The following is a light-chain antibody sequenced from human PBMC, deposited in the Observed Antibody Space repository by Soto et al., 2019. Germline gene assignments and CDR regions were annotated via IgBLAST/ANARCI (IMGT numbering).Light chain of an antibody. J-gene: IGKJ2*01. Sequence: DIQMTQSPSSLSASVGDRVTITCRASQSINSYLNWYQQKPGKAPKLLIYATSTLQSGVPSRFSGRGSGTDFTLTINTLQPEDFATYYCQQSFSTPYIFGQGTTLQIK. CDR2: ATS. V-gene: IGKV1-39*01. CDR1: QSINSY. CDR3: QQSFSTPYI.